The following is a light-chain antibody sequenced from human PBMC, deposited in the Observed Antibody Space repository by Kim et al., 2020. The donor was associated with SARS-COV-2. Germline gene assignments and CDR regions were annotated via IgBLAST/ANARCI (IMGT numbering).Light chain of an antibody. CDR3: QQYGTSQWT. Sequence: SPGERATLSCRASQSVSGSYLAWYQQKPGQAPRLLIYDASSRATGSPDRFSGSGSGTDFTLTISRLEPEDFAVYFCQQYGTSQWTFGQGTKVDIK. J-gene: IGKJ1*01. CDR1: QSVSGSY. V-gene: IGKV3-20*01. CDR2: DAS.